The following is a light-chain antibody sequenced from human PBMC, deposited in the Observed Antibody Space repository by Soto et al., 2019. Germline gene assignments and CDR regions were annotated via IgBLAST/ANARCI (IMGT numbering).Light chain of an antibody. CDR1: SSDVGAYKY. V-gene: IGLV2-11*01. CDR3: CSYAGSYTWV. CDR2: DVT. Sequence: QSVLTQPRSVSGSPGQSVTISCTGTSSDVGAYKYVSWYQQYPGEAPKVMIYDVTQRPSGVPDRFSGTKSGNTASLTISGLQAEDEADYYCCSYAGSYTWVFGSGTKLPVL. J-gene: IGLJ1*01.